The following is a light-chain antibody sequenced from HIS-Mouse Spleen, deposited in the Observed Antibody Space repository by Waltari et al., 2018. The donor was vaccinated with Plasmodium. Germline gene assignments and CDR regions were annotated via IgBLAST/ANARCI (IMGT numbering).Light chain of an antibody. CDR2: EGS. CDR3: CSYAGSSTLV. J-gene: IGLJ3*02. CDR1: RSDVGSYNL. Sequence: QSALPQPASVSGSPGPSITISCPGTRSDVGSYNLVSWYQQHPGKAPKLMIYEGSKRPSGVSNRFSGSKSGNTASLTISGLQAEDEADYYCCSYAGSSTLVFGGGTKLTVL. V-gene: IGLV2-23*01.